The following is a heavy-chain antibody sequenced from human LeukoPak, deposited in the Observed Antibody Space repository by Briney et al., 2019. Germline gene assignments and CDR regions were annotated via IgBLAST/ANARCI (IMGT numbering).Heavy chain of an antibody. J-gene: IGHJ4*02. CDR1: GFPYSNYA. CDR3: AKDMGEDGSYFPDY. Sequence: GGSLRLSCAASGFPYSNYAMSWVRQAPGKGLEWVSAISGSSASTYYADSVKGRFTISRDNSKNTVYLQMNSLRAEDTADYYCAKDMGEDGSYFPDYWGQGTLVTVSS. V-gene: IGHV3-23*01. D-gene: IGHD1-26*01. CDR2: ISGSSAST.